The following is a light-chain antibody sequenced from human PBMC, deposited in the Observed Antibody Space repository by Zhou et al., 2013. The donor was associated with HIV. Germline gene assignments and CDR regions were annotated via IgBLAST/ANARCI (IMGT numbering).Light chain of an antibody. CDR2: KAS. Sequence: DIQMTQSPSTLSASVGDRVTITCRASQSISSWVAWYQQKPGKAPKLLIYKASSLESGVPSRFSGSGSGTEFTLTISSLQPDDFATYYCQQYNSYPGTFGGGTKVEIK. V-gene: IGKV1-5*03. J-gene: IGKJ4*01. CDR3: QQYNSYPGT. CDR1: QSISSW.